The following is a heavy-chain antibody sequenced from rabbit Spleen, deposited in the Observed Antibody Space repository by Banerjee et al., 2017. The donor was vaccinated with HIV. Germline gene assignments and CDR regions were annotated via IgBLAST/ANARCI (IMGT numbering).Heavy chain of an antibody. CDR2: IYAGNSGYT. D-gene: IGHD8-1*01. CDR1: GFSFSYTYV. V-gene: IGHV1S45*01. Sequence: QEQLEESGGDLVKPEGSLTLTCTASGFSFSYTYVMCWVRQAPGKGLEWIACIYAGNSGYTYYATWATGRFTCSKTSSTTVTLQMTSLTAADTATYFCARDTGSSFSTYGMDLWGPGTLVTVS. CDR3: ARDTGSSFSTYGMDL. J-gene: IGHJ6*01.